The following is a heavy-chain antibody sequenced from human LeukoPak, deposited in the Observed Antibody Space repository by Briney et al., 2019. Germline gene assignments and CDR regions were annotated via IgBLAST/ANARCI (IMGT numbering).Heavy chain of an antibody. D-gene: IGHD1-26*01. CDR1: GFTFSSYW. J-gene: IGHJ4*02. CDR2: INHNGNVN. Sequence: GGSLRLSCAASGFTFSSYWMNWARQAPGKGLEWVASINHNGNVNYYVDSVKGRFTISRDNAKNSLYLQMNSLRAEDTAVYYCARSRELWEIFWPSHFDYWGQGTLVTVSS. CDR3: ARSRELWEIFWPSHFDY. V-gene: IGHV3-7*03.